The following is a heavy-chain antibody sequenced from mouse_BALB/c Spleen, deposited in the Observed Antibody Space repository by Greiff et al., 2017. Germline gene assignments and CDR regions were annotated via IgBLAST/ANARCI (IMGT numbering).Heavy chain of an antibody. CDR1: GYAFTNYL. CDR3: ARGGWLLRAMDY. Sequence: QVQLQESGAELVRPGTSVKVSCKASGYAFTNYLIEWVKQRPGQGLEWIGVINPGSGGTNYNEKFKGKATLTADKSSSTAYMQLSSLTSDDSAVYFCARGGWLLRAMDYWGQGTSVTVSS. V-gene: IGHV1-54*01. J-gene: IGHJ4*01. CDR2: INPGSGGT. D-gene: IGHD2-3*01.